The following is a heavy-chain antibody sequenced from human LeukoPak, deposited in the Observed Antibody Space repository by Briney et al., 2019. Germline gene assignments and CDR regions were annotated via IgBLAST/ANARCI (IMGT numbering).Heavy chain of an antibody. CDR1: GGSIGSFY. CDR2: VYSSGNT. D-gene: IGHD3-22*01. CDR3: AREAYYYDSSGYWDAFDI. J-gene: IGHJ3*02. Sequence: PSETLSLTCTVSGGSIGSFYWNWIRQPPGKGLEWIGYVYSSGNTNYNPSLKSRVIISVDTSKNQFSLKLSSVTAADTAVYYCAREAYYYDSSGYWDAFDIWGQGTMVTVSS. V-gene: IGHV4-59*01.